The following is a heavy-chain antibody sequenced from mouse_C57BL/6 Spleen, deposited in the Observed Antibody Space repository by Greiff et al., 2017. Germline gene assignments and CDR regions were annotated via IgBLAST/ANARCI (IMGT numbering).Heavy chain of an antibody. CDR2: IDPGDGET. CDR1: GFNFKDYY. Sequence: VQLQQSGAELVKPGASVKLSCTASGFNFKDYYMHWVKQRTEQGLEWIGRIDPGDGETKYAPKFQGKATLTADTSSNTAYLQLSSLTSEDTAVYYCAPEGGYFDDWGTGTTVTVSS. J-gene: IGHJ1*03. V-gene: IGHV14-2*01. CDR3: APEGGYFDD.